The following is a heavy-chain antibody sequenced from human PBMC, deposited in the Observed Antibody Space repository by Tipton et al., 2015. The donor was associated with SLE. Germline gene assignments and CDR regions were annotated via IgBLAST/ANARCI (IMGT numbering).Heavy chain of an antibody. Sequence: SLRLSCAASGFTFSTYTMSWVRQAPGKGLEWVSAIDASGGGTYYADSVRGRFTISRDNSKNTLYVQLNSLRTEDTAVYYCAKAISAYSGYVDYWGQGILVTVSS. CDR3: AKAISAYSGYVDY. V-gene: IGHV3-23*01. D-gene: IGHD5-12*01. CDR1: GFTFSTYT. J-gene: IGHJ4*02. CDR2: IDASGGGT.